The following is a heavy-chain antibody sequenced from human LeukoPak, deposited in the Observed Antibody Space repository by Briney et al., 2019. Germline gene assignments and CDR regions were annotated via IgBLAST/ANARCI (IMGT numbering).Heavy chain of an antibody. V-gene: IGHV3-53*01. Sequence: SGGSLRLSCKVSGFTVSSNYMSGVRQAPGKGLEWVSIIHSVGDTFYADSVKGRFTISRDNSNNMVYLQMNSLTVEDTAVYYCARQGTGLDYWGQGTLVTVSS. CDR2: IHSVGDT. J-gene: IGHJ4*02. CDR3: ARQGTGLDY. CDR1: GFTVSSNY. D-gene: IGHD1-1*01.